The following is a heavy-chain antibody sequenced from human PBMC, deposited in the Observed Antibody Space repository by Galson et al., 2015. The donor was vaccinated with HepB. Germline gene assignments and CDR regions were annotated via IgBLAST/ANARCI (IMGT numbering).Heavy chain of an antibody. J-gene: IGHJ4*02. Sequence: SLKVSCEASGFTFSSYGMSWVRQAPGQGLEWVADISGSGGSTYYADTMKGRFTITRDTSKNTMYMQMSSLRSEDTAVYYCAKDICNGDTAMALFDYWGQGTLVTVSS. CDR2: ISGSGGST. CDR1: GFTFSSYG. CDR3: AKDICNGDTAMALFDY. V-gene: IGHV3-23*01. D-gene: IGHD5-18*01.